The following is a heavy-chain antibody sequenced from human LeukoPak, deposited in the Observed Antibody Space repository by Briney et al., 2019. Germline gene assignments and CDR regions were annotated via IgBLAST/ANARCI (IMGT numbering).Heavy chain of an antibody. Sequence: PSETLSLTCAVYGGSFSGYYWSWIRQPPGKGLEWIGEINHRGSTNYNPSLKSRVTISVDTSKNQFSLKLSSVTAADTAVYYCARHARAPYYYDSSGYVRGFDYWGQGTLVTVSS. J-gene: IGHJ4*02. V-gene: IGHV4-34*01. CDR2: INHRGST. CDR1: GGSFSGYY. CDR3: ARHARAPYYYDSSGYVRGFDY. D-gene: IGHD3-22*01.